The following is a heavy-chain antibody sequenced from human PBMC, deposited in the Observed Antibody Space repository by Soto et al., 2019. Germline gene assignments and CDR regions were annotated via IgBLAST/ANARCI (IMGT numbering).Heavy chain of an antibody. CDR3: ARVVSRPITMVRGVTKGGFDY. J-gene: IGHJ4*02. CDR2: INHSGST. V-gene: IGHV4-34*01. Sequence: SETLSLTCAVYGGSFSGYYWSWIRQPPGKGLEWIGEINHSGSTNYNPSLKSRVTISVDTSKNQFSLKLSSVTAADTAVYYCARVVSRPITMVRGVTKGGFDYWGQGTLVTVSS. D-gene: IGHD3-10*01. CDR1: GGSFSGYY.